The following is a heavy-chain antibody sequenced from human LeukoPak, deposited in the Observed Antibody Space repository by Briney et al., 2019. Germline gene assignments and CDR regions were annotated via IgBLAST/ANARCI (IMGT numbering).Heavy chain of an antibody. CDR2: INPNSGGT. Sequence: ASVKVSCKASGYTFTGYYMHWVRQAPGQGLEWMGWINPNSGGTNYAQKFQGWVTMTRDTSISTAYMELSRLRSDDTAVYYCARDRGKIGNWFDPWGQGTLVTVSS. CDR1: GYTFTGYY. V-gene: IGHV1-2*04. D-gene: IGHD1-1*01. J-gene: IGHJ5*02. CDR3: ARDRGKIGNWFDP.